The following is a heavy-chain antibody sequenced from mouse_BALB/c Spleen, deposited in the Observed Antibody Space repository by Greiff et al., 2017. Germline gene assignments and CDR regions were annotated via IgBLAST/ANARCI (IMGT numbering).Heavy chain of an antibody. CDR1: GFTFSSYA. V-gene: IGHV5-9-3*01. J-gene: IGHJ3*01. D-gene: IGHD2-4*01. CDR2: ISSGGSYT. Sequence: DVKLVESGGGLVKPGGSLKLSCAASGFTFSSYAMSWVRQTPEKRLEWVATISSGGSYTYYPDSVKGRFTISRDNAKNTLYLQMSSLRSEDTAMYYCARRGGDDYDGAWFADWGQGTLVTVSA. CDR3: ARRGGDDYDGAWFAD.